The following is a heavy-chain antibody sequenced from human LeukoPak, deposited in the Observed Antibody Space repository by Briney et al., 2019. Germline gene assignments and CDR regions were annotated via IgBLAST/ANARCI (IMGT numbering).Heavy chain of an antibody. J-gene: IGHJ6*02. CDR1: GGTFSSYA. CDR2: IIPILGIA. Sequence: SVKVSCKASGGTFSSYAISWVRQAPGQGLEWMGRIIPILGIANYAQKFQGRVTITADKSTSTAYMELSSLRSEDTAVYYCARGNSSSWWDYYYYGMDVWGQGTTVTVSS. CDR3: ARGNSSSWWDYYYYGMDV. D-gene: IGHD6-13*01. V-gene: IGHV1-69*04.